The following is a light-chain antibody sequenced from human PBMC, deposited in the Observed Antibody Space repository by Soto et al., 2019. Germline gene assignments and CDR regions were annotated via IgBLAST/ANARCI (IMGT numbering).Light chain of an antibody. V-gene: IGKV3-15*01. Sequence: EMVLTQSPATLSVSPGDSATLSCRASQSAGSALAWYQQQPGQAPRLLIYDTSTRATGIPPRFSGSGSGTDFTLTIISLQSEDCALYYWQQYSHLTGSFVQGTKLEIK. J-gene: IGKJ2*01. CDR1: QSAGSA. CDR2: DTS. CDR3: QQYSHLTGS.